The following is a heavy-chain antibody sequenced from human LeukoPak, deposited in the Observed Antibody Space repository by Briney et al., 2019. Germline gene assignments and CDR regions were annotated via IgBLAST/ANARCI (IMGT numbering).Heavy chain of an antibody. V-gene: IGHV1-46*01. CDR2: INPSAGST. D-gene: IGHD5-24*01. CDR1: GYTFSSYY. J-gene: IGHJ3*02. Sequence: ASVKVSCKASGYTFSSYYIHWLRQAPGQGLEWMGIINPSAGSTTYAQNFQGRVTMTRDTSTSTVYVELSRLTSDDTAVYYCARGKGDGHNLGTFDIWGQGTMVTVSS. CDR3: ARGKGDGHNLGTFDI.